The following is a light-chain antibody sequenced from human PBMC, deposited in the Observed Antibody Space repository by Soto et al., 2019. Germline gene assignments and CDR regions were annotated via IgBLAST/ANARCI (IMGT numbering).Light chain of an antibody. Sequence: DIVMTQSPLSLPVTPGEPASISCRSSESLLHSNGYNYLDWYLQKPGQSPQLLRYLGPNRASGVPDRLSGSGSGTDFTPKISRGEAEDVGGYYCMQHTPTPFTFGPGTKVEIK. CDR1: ESLLHSNGYNY. CDR2: LGP. CDR3: MQHTPTPFT. V-gene: IGKV2-28*01. J-gene: IGKJ3*01.